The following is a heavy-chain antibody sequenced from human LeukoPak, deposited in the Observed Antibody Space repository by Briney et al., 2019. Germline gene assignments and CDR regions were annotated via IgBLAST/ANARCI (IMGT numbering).Heavy chain of an antibody. CDR2: IKQDGSEK. V-gene: IGHV3-7*01. J-gene: IGHJ4*02. D-gene: IGHD5-18*01. CDR3: ARDQRGYSYVDY. CDR1: GFTLNSHW. Sequence: GGSLRLSCAASGFTLNSHWMSWLRQAPGKGLEWVANIKQDGSEKFYVDSVKGRFTISRDNAKNSLYLQMNSLRAEDTAVYYCARDQRGYSYVDYWGQGTLVTVSS.